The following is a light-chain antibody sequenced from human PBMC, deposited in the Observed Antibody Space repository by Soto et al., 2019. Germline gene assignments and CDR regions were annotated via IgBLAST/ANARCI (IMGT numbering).Light chain of an antibody. Sequence: EIVLTQSPDTLSLSPGESITLSCRASQSVGLNYLAWYQQKPGQAPRLLIYGASSRATGIPDRFSGSGSGTDFTLTISRLEPEDLAVYYCQQYGSSPRTFGQGTLVEI. J-gene: IGKJ1*01. CDR1: QSVGLNY. CDR3: QQYGSSPRT. V-gene: IGKV3-20*01. CDR2: GAS.